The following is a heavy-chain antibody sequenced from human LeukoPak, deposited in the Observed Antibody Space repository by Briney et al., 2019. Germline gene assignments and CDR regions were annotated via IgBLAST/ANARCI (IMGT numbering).Heavy chain of an antibody. CDR1: GFTFSSYG. V-gene: IGHV3-30*02. CDR3: AKGTGTTLDGNDAFDI. Sequence: PGGSLRLSCAASGFTFSSYGMHWVRQAPGKGLEWVAVIWYGGSNKYYADSVKGRFTISRDNSKNTLYLQMNSLRAEDTAVYYCAKGTGTTLDGNDAFDIWGQGTMVTVSS. CDR2: IWYGGSNK. D-gene: IGHD1-1*01. J-gene: IGHJ3*02.